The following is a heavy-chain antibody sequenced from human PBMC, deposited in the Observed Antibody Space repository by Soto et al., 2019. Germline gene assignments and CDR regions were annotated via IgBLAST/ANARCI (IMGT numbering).Heavy chain of an antibody. D-gene: IGHD2-2*01. J-gene: IGHJ5*02. V-gene: IGHV3-33*01. Sequence: QEQLVESGGGVVQPGRSLRLSCAASGFTFNYYGMNWVRQAPGKGLGWVAVIWSDGNKKYYGDSVKGRFTISRDNSKDTLYLQMNSLGAEDTAVYFCARWGVNADNRVLDLWGQGTLVTVSS. CDR1: GFTFNYYG. CDR2: IWSDGNKK. CDR3: ARWGVNADNRVLDL.